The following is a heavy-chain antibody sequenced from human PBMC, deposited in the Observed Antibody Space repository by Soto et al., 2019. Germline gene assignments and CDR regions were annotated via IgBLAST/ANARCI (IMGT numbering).Heavy chain of an antibody. V-gene: IGHV3-33*01. Sequence: QVQLVESGGGVVQPGRSLRLSCAASGFTFSSYGMHWVRQAPGKGLEWVAVIWYDGSNKYYADSVKGRFTISRDNSKNTLYLQMNSLRAEDTAVYYCARADTYYDFWSGYGGYMDVWGKGTTVTVSS. D-gene: IGHD3-3*01. CDR3: ARADTYYDFWSGYGGYMDV. J-gene: IGHJ6*03. CDR2: IWYDGSNK. CDR1: GFTFSSYG.